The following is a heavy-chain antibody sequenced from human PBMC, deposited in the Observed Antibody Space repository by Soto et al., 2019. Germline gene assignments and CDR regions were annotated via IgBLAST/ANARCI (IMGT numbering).Heavy chain of an antibody. CDR1: GYTFTTYH. CDR2: INTNGGIT. D-gene: IGHD3-22*01. Sequence: QVQLVQSGAEVKKPGASVKVSCKASGYTFTTYHMHWLRQAPGQGPEWMGKINTNGGITKYAQKFQDRVTMTRDTSTSTVYMELSSLRSEDTAVYYCARAIHDSSDCTGYWGQGTLVTVSS. V-gene: IGHV1-46*01. J-gene: IGHJ4*02. CDR3: ARAIHDSSDCTGY.